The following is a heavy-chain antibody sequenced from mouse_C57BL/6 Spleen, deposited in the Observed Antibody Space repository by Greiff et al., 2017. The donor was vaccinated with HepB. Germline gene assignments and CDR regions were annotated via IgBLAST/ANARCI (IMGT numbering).Heavy chain of an antibody. Sequence: EVKLMESGGGLVKPGGSLKLSCAASGFTFSSYAMSWVRQTPEKRLEWVATISDGGSYTYYPDNVKGRFNISRDNAKNNLYLQMSHLKSEDTAMYYCARQTAQATWDYYAMDYWGQGTSVTVSS. J-gene: IGHJ4*01. CDR1: GFTFSSYA. V-gene: IGHV5-4*03. CDR2: ISDGGSYT. CDR3: ARQTAQATWDYYAMDY. D-gene: IGHD3-2*02.